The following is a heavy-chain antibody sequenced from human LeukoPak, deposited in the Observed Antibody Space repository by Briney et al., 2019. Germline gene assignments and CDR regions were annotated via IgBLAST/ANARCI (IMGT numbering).Heavy chain of an antibody. CDR2: IIPIFGTA. Sequence: SVKVSCKASGGTFSSYAISWVRQAPGQGLEWMGRIIPIFGTANYAQKFQGRVTITTDESTSTAYMELSSLRSEDTAVYYCARFRSGSYSDFDYWGQGTLVTVSS. CDR3: ARFRSGSYSDFDY. D-gene: IGHD1-26*01. CDR1: GGTFSSYA. V-gene: IGHV1-69*05. J-gene: IGHJ4*02.